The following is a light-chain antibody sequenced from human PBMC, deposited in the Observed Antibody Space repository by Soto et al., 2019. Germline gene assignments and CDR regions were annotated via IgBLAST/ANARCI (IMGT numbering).Light chain of an antibody. CDR3: QQYGSSPFT. CDR1: QSISSGF. J-gene: IGKJ3*01. V-gene: IGKV3-20*01. CDR2: GVS. Sequence: EIVLTQSPGTLSLSPGERATLSCRASQSISSGFLAWYQQRPGQAPRLLIHGVSSKAAGIPDRFSGSGSGTDFTLTINRLEPEDFALYFCQQYGSSPFTFGPGTQLEIK.